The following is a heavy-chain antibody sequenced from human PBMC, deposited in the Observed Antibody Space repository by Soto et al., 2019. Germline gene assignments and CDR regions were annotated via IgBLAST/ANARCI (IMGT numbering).Heavy chain of an antibody. J-gene: IGHJ3*02. CDR2: IWYDGSNK. V-gene: IGHV3-33*01. CDR1: GFPFSSYG. CDR3: ARDLNDYGISDAFDI. Sequence: PGGSLRLSCAASGFPFSSYGMHWVRQAPGKGLEWVAVIWYDGSNKYYADSVKGRFTISRDNSKNTLYLQMNSLRAEDTAVYYCARDLNDYGISDAFDIWGQGTMVTVSS. D-gene: IGHD4-17*01.